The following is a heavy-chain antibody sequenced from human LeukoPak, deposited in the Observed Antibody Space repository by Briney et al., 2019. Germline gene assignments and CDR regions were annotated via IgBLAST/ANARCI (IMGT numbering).Heavy chain of an antibody. Sequence: ASVKVSCKASGYTFTGYYIHWVRQAPRQGLEWMGRINAKSGGTNYAQKFQGRVTMTRDTSISTAYMELSRLRSDDAAVYYCARDLTGANNWFDPWGQGTLVTVSS. J-gene: IGHJ5*02. D-gene: IGHD7-27*01. CDR3: ARDLTGANNWFDP. CDR2: INAKSGGT. CDR1: GYTFTGYY. V-gene: IGHV1-2*06.